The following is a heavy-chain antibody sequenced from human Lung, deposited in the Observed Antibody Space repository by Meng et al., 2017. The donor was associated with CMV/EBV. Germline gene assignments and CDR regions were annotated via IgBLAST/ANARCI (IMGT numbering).Heavy chain of an antibody. CDR2: TYYRSKWYN. D-gene: IGHD3-16*01. Sequence: VPLQESPRGLVQPYQPRVLTCAISGDSVSCNSAAWNWLRQSPSRGLEWLGRTYYRSKWYNDYAVSVKSRITINPDTSKNQFSLQLNSVTPEDTAVYYCARGGMGLDYWGQGTLVTVSS. CDR3: ARGGMGLDY. J-gene: IGHJ4*02. V-gene: IGHV6-1*01. CDR1: GDSVSCNSAA.